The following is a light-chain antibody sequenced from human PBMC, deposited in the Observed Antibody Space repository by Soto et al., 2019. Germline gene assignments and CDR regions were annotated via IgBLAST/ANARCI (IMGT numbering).Light chain of an antibody. CDR3: AAWDDSLNGRV. J-gene: IGLJ3*02. V-gene: IGLV1-44*01. CDR2: TNI. Sequence: QSVLTQPPSASGTPGQRVTISCSGSSSNIGINTVNWYQQLPGTAPKLLIYTNILRPSGVPDRFSGSKSGTSASLAISGLQSEDEADYYCAAWDDSLNGRVFGGGTKLTVL. CDR1: SSNIGINT.